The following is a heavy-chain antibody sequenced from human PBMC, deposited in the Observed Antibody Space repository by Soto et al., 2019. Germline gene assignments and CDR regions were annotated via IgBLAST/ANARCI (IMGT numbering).Heavy chain of an antibody. D-gene: IGHD6-19*01. CDR1: GFTFSSYW. V-gene: IGHV3-74*01. J-gene: IGHJ3*02. CDR3: ARVLKSSGWDNDVSDI. CDR2: IDTYGSAT. Sequence: SLRLSCAASGFTFSSYWMHWVRQAPGKGLVWVSRIDTYGSATRYADSVKGRFTISRDNAKNTLYLQMNTLRAEDTAVYYCARVLKSSGWDNDVSDIWGQGTMVTVSS.